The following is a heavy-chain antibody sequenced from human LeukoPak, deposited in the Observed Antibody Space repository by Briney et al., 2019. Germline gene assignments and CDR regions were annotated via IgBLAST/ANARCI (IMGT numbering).Heavy chain of an antibody. CDR2: ISPSGGST. J-gene: IGHJ4*02. V-gene: IGHV1-46*01. Sequence: GASVKVSCKAFGYTFTSNYMHWVRQAPGQGPEWMGVISPSGGSTTYAQKFQGRVTLTRDMSTSTDYLELSSLRSDDTAVYYCARDDYGDPGGYWGQGTLVTVSS. CDR3: ARDDYGDPGGY. CDR1: GYTFTSNY. D-gene: IGHD4-17*01.